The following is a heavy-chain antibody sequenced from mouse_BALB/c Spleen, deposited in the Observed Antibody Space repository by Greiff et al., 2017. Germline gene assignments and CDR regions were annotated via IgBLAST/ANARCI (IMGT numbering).Heavy chain of an antibody. D-gene: IGHD2-2*01. Sequence: EVKLMESGGDLVKPGGSLKLSCAASGFTFSSYGMSWVRQTPDKRLEWVATISSGGSYTYYPDSVKGRFTISRDNAKNTLYLQMSSLKSEDTAMYYCAPQGGNDVSFAYWGQGTLVTVSA. CDR1: GFTFSSYG. CDR2: ISSGGSYT. CDR3: APQGGNDVSFAY. J-gene: IGHJ3*01. V-gene: IGHV5-6*01.